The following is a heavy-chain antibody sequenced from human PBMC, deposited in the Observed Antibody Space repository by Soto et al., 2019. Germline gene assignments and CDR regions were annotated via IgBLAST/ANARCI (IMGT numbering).Heavy chain of an antibody. D-gene: IGHD2-8*01. CDR3: ARDRGPRMSRDV. J-gene: IGHJ6*02. V-gene: IGHV1-69*08. Sequence: QVQLVQSGAEVKKPGSSVKVSCKASGGTFSSYTISWVRQAPGQGLEWMGRIIPILGIANYAQKFQGRVTITADKSTSTAYMELSSLRSEDTAVYYCARDRGPRMSRDVWGQGTTVTVSS. CDR2: IIPILGIA. CDR1: GGTFSSYT.